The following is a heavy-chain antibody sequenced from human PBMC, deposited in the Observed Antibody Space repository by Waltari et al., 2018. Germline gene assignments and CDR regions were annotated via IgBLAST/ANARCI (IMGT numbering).Heavy chain of an antibody. D-gene: IGHD6-25*01. CDR3: AEEGNTTAGLFDS. CDR2: IYHTGSP. V-gene: IGHV4-38-2*02. Sequence: QLQESGPGLVKPSETLSLTCTVSGHSVNTDFYWAWIRQSPGGGLEWIASIYHTGSPHYNSSLKSRVSISTDMSTKQFFLTLTHLTAADTAVYYCAEEGNTTAGLFDSWGQGTLVTVSS. J-gene: IGHJ4*02. CDR1: GHSVNTDFY.